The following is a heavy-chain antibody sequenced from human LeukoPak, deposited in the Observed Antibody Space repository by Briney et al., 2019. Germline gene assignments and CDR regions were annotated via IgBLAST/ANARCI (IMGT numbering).Heavy chain of an antibody. V-gene: IGHV4-4*07. CDR1: GGSISGYY. J-gene: IGHJ3*02. Sequence: SETLSLTCIVSGGSISGYYWSWIRQPAGKGLEWIGRIYTSGSTNYNPSLKSRVTISVDTSKNQFSLKLSSVTAADTAVYYCARGTYAGHAFDIWGQGTMVTVSS. D-gene: IGHD4-17*01. CDR2: IYTSGST. CDR3: ARGTYAGHAFDI.